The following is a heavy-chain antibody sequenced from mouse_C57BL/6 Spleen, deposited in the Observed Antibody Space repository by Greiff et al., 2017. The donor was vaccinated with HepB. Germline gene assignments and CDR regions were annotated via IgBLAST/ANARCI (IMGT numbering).Heavy chain of an antibody. J-gene: IGHJ2*01. V-gene: IGHV1-55*01. Sequence: VQLQQPGAELVKPGASVKMSCKASGYTFTSYWITWVKQRPGQGLEWIGDIYPGSGSTNYNEKFKSKATLTVDTSSSTAYMQLSSLTSEDSAVYYCARRGYYGSSYGYFDYWGQGTTLTVSS. CDR2: IYPGSGST. CDR1: GYTFTSYW. D-gene: IGHD1-1*01. CDR3: ARRGYYGSSYGYFDY.